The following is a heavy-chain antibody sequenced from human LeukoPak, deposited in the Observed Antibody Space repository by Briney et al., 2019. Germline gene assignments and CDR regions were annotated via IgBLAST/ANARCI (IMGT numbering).Heavy chain of an antibody. CDR3: ARGFWGYYFDY. CDR1: GGSISSFY. J-gene: IGHJ4*02. D-gene: IGHD3-16*01. V-gene: IGHV4-59*01. Sequence: SETLPLTCTVSGGSISSFYWTWIRQPPGKGLEWIGYIYNSGITDYNPSLKSRVTISVDTSKNQFSLKLTSVTAADTAVYYCARGFWGYYFDYWGQGTLVTVSS. CDR2: IYNSGIT.